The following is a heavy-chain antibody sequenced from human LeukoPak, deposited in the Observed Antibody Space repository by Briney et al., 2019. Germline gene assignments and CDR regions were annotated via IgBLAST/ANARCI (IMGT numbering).Heavy chain of an antibody. CDR1: GFIFSSYI. J-gene: IGHJ4*02. D-gene: IGHD2-8*01. CDR3: ARDRGRYCTNDVCYTGGDYFDH. Sequence: GGSLRLSCAASGFIFSSYIMNWVRQAPGKGLEWVSSITGSSSYIYYADSVKGRFTISRDNAKDSLYLQMNSLRAEDTAVYYCARDRGRYCTNDVCYTGGDYFDHWGQGTLVTVSS. V-gene: IGHV3-21*01. CDR2: ITGSSSYI.